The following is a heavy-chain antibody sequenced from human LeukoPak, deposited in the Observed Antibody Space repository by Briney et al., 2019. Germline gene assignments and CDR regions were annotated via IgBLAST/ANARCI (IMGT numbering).Heavy chain of an antibody. CDR3: ARSHDNSGYYFYYGMDV. J-gene: IGHJ6*02. CDR1: GFTFSTYS. CDR2: ISSSSSHI. V-gene: IGHV3-21*01. Sequence: PGGSLRLSCVGFGFTFSTYSMNWVRQAPGKGLEWVSSISSSSSHIYYADSVKGRFTISRDNAKNSLYLQMNSLRAEDTAVYYCARSHDNSGYYFYYGMDVWGQGTTVTVSS. D-gene: IGHD3-22*01.